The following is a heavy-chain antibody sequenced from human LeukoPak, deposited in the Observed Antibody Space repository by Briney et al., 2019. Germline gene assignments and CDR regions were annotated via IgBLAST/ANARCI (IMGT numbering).Heavy chain of an antibody. CDR1: GFTFSSYE. CDR2: ISSSGSTI. V-gene: IGHV3-48*03. J-gene: IGHJ6*04. Sequence: PGGSLRLSCAASGFTFSSYEMNWARHAPRKGLEWVSYISSSGSTIYYAHSVKGRFTISRDNAKNSLYLQMNSLRAEDTAVYYCAELGITMIGGVWGKGTTVTISS. CDR3: AELGITMIGGV. D-gene: IGHD3-10*02.